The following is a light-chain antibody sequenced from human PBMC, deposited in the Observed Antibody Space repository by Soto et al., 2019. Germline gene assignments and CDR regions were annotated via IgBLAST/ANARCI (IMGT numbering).Light chain of an antibody. CDR3: QQSYSTRWT. V-gene: IGKV1-39*01. CDR2: AAS. J-gene: IGKJ1*01. CDR1: QSISSY. Sequence: DIQMTQSPSSLSASVGDRVTITGRASQSISSYLNWYQQKPGKAPKLLIYAASSLQSGVPSRFSGSGSGTDFTLTISSLQPEDFATYYCQQSYSTRWTFGQGTKVDIK.